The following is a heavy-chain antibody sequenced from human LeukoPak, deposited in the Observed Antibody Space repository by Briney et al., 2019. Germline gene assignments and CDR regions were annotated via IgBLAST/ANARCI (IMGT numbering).Heavy chain of an antibody. D-gene: IGHD2/OR15-2a*01. CDR1: GYTFTSYY. CDR2: IIPSGGST. V-gene: IGHV1-46*01. Sequence: ASVKVSCKASGYTFTSYYMHWVRQAPGQGLEWMGIIIPSGGSTSYAQKFQGRVTMTRDTSTSTVYMELSSLRSEDTAVYYCARDLYPWYYFDYWGQGTLVTVSS. CDR3: ARDLYPWYYFDY. J-gene: IGHJ4*02.